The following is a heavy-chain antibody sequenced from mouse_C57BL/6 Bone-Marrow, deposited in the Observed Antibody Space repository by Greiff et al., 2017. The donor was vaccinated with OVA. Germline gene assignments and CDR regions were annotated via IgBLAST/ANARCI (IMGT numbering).Heavy chain of an antibody. V-gene: IGHV1-64*01. CDR1: GYTFTSYG. J-gene: IGHJ3*01. Sequence: QVQLQQSGAELARPGASVKLSCKASGYTFTSYGISWVKQRPGQGLEWIGMIHPNSGSTNYNEKFKSKATLTVDKSSSTAYMQLSSLTSEDSAVYYCARGAYWGQGTLVTVSA. CDR3: ARGAY. CDR2: IHPNSGST.